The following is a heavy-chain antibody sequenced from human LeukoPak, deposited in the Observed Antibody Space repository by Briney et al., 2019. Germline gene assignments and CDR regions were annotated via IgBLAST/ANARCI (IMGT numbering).Heavy chain of an antibody. V-gene: IGHV3-33*01. D-gene: IGHD4-17*01. CDR2: MWYDGSNK. Sequence: PGGSLRLSCAASGITFSSYGMHWVRQAPGKGLEWVAVMWYDGSNKYYADSVKGRFTISRDNSKNTLYLQMNSLRAEDTAVYYCARLYGTYPGWFDPWGQGTPVTVSS. CDR1: GITFSSYG. J-gene: IGHJ5*02. CDR3: ARLYGTYPGWFDP.